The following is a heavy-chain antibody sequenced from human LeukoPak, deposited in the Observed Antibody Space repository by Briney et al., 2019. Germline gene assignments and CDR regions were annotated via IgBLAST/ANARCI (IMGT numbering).Heavy chain of an antibody. J-gene: IGHJ5*02. Sequence: GASVKVSCKASGGTFSSYAISWVRQAPGQGLEWMGGIIPIFGTANYAQKFQGRVTITADESTSTAYMELSSLRSDDTAVYYCARDGGWYQLLWWFDPWGQGTLVTVSS. CDR3: ARDGGWYQLLWWFDP. CDR1: GGTFSSYA. V-gene: IGHV1-69*13. CDR2: IIPIFGTA. D-gene: IGHD2-2*01.